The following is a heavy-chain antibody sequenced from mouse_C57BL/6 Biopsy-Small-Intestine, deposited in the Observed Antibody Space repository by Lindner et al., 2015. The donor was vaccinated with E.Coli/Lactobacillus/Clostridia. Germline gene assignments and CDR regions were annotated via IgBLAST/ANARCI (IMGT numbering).Heavy chain of an antibody. D-gene: IGHD1-1*01. Sequence: VQLQESGPDLVKPGASVKISCKASGYSFTAYYMNWVKQSPDKSLEWIGEINPSTGGTTYNQKFRAKATMTVDKSSSTAYIQLRSLTSEDSAVYFCARYYYASSYFDYWGQGTALTVSS. V-gene: IGHV1-42*01. J-gene: IGHJ2*01. CDR2: INPSTGGT. CDR3: ARYYYASSYFDY. CDR1: GYSFTAYY.